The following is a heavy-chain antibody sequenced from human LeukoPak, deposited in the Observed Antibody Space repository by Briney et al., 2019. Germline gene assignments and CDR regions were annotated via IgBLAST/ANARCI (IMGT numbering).Heavy chain of an antibody. D-gene: IGHD6-19*01. CDR1: GGTFISYA. V-gene: IGHV1-69*13. Sequence: ASVKVSCKASGGTFISYAISWVRQAPGQGLEWMGGIIPIFGTANYAQKFQGRVTITADESTSTAYMELSSLRSEDTAVYYWARGGSGWSNFDYRGQGTLGTVSA. CDR3: ARGGSGWSNFDY. CDR2: IIPIFGTA. J-gene: IGHJ4*02.